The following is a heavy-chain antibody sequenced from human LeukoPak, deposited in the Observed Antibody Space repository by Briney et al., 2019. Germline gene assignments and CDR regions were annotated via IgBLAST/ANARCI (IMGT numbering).Heavy chain of an antibody. V-gene: IGHV3-48*01. J-gene: IGHJ4*02. Sequence: PGGSLRLSRAASGFTFSSYSMNWVRQAPGKGLEWVSYISSSSSTIYYADSVKGRFTISRDNAKNSLYLQMNSLRAEDTAVYYCARTPSATTYYDFWSGYYTGIDYWGQGTLVTVSS. CDR3: ARTPSATTYYDFWSGYYTGIDY. CDR2: ISSSSSTI. CDR1: GFTFSSYS. D-gene: IGHD3-3*01.